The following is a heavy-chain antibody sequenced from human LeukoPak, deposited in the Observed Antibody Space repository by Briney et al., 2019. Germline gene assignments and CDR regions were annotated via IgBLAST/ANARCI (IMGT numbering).Heavy chain of an antibody. J-gene: IGHJ5*02. Sequence: GGSLRLSCAASGVTFSSYAMYWVRQAPRKGLGWGAVISYDGSKKYYADSVKGRFTISRDNSKNTLYLQMNSLRAEDTAVYYCAREPYSSSWYAANWFDPWGQGTLVTVFS. CDR2: ISYDGSKK. V-gene: IGHV3-30*04. CDR1: GVTFSSYA. CDR3: AREPYSSSWYAANWFDP. D-gene: IGHD6-13*01.